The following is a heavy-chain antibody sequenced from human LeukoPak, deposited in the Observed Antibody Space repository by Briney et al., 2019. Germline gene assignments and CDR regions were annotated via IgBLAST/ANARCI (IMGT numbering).Heavy chain of an antibody. Sequence: GGSLRLSCAASGFTFSSYWMHWVRQAPGKGLVRVSRINSDGSSTSYADSVKGRFTISRDNAKNTLYLQMNSLRAEDTAVYYCARVPYDSSGYYYFYYFDYWGQGTLVTVSS. CDR3: ARVPYDSSGYYYFYYFDY. D-gene: IGHD3-22*01. CDR2: INSDGSST. CDR1: GFTFSSYW. J-gene: IGHJ4*02. V-gene: IGHV3-74*01.